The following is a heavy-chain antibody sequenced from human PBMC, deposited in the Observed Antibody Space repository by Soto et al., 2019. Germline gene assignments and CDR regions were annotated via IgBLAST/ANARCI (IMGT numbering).Heavy chain of an antibody. V-gene: IGHV4-31*03. CDR3: ARAVHLSDYVGLWYFDL. CDR2: IYYSGST. D-gene: IGHD4-17*01. J-gene: IGHJ2*01. Sequence: TSETLSLTSTVSGGSISSGGYYWSWIRQHPGKGLEWIGYIYYSGSTYYNPSLKSRVTISVDTSKNQFSLKLSSVTAADTAVYYCARAVHLSDYVGLWYFDLWGRGTLVTVSS. CDR1: GGSISSGGYY.